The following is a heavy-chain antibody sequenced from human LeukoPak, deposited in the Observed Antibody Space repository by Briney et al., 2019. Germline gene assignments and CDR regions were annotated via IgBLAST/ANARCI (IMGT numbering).Heavy chain of an antibody. Sequence: GGSLRLSCAASGFTFSNYWMHWVRQALGEGLVWVSRINSDGINTSYADSVKGRFTISRDNAKNTLNLQMNSLRAEDTAVYYCARDLGQYYDTSDNWFDPWGQGTLVTVSS. CDR3: ARDLGQYYDTSDNWFDP. J-gene: IGHJ5*02. V-gene: IGHV3-74*01. CDR1: GFTFSNYW. D-gene: IGHD3-22*01. CDR2: INSDGINT.